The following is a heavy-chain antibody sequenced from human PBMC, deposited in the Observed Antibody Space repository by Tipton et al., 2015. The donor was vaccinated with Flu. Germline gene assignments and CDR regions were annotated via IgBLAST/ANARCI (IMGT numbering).Heavy chain of an antibody. CDR3: AIDDFGSSWYGY. J-gene: IGHJ4*02. Sequence: TLSLTCTVSGASISSYYWSWIRQPPGKGLEWIGYIYYSGSTFYNPSLKSRVTISLDKSTNQFSLRLSSVTAADTAIYYCAIDDFGSSWYGYWGQGSLVTVSS. CDR1: GASISSYY. CDR2: IYYSGST. V-gene: IGHV4-59*12. D-gene: IGHD6-13*01.